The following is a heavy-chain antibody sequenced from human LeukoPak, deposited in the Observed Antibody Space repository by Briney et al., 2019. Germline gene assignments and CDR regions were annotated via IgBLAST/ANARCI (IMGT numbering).Heavy chain of an antibody. CDR3: ARDNTFGGVIVEYYFDY. J-gene: IGHJ4*02. D-gene: IGHD3-16*02. CDR2: IKQDGSEK. Sequence: GGSLRLSCEASGFTFNNYWMSWVRQAPGKGLEWVANIKQDGSEKYYVDSVKGRFTISRDNAKNSLYLQMNSLRAEDTAVYYCARDNTFGGVIVEYYFDYWGQGTLVTVSS. CDR1: GFTFNNYW. V-gene: IGHV3-7*01.